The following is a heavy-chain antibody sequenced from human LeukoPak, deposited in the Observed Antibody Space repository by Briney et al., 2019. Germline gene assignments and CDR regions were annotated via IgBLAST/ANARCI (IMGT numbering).Heavy chain of an antibody. CDR1: EFPFSTYW. D-gene: IGHD3-22*01. Sequence: PGGSLRLSCAASEFPFSTYWMNWVRQAPGKGLEWVASLNQDGSEKKYVDSVNGRFTISRDNAKNSVSLQMNSLRAEDTAVYYCAKSLDYDGGVLWALPHYWGQGTLVTASS. CDR2: LNQDGSEK. V-gene: IGHV3-7*03. J-gene: IGHJ4*02. CDR3: AKSLDYDGGVLWALPHY.